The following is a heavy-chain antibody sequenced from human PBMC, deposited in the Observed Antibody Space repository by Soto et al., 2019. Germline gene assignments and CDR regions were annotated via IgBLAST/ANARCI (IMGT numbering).Heavy chain of an antibody. V-gene: IGHV3-64D*08. J-gene: IGHJ4*02. D-gene: IGHD3-10*01. CDR2: VNNNGGGT. CDR1: GFTFGTYA. Sequence: GGSLRLSCSASGFTFGTYAMHWVRQAPGKGLEYVSSVNNNGGGTYYADSVKGRFAISRDNSKNTLYLQMSSLRAEDTAVYYCARYTGGSMFEYWGQGTLVTVSS. CDR3: ARYTGGSMFEY.